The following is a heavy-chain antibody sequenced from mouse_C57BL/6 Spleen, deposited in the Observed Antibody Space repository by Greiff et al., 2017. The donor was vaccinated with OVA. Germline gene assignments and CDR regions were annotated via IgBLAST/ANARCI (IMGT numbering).Heavy chain of an antibody. CDR2: IDPSDSYT. CDR1: GYTFNSYW. Sequence: QVQLQQPGAELVKPGASVKLSCKASGYTFNSYWMQWVKQRPGQGLEWIGEIDPSDSYTNDNQKFKGKATLTVDTSSSTAYMQLSSLTSEDSAVYYCARRNFAYWGQGTLVTVSA. V-gene: IGHV1-50*01. CDR3: ARRNFAY. J-gene: IGHJ3*01.